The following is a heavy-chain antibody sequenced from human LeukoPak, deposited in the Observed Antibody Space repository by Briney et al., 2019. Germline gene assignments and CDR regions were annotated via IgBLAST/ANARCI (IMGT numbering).Heavy chain of an antibody. J-gene: IGHJ4*02. V-gene: IGHV3-7*01. CDR3: ARGGARYLDS. CDR2: MKEDGSDI. Sequence: PGGSLRLSCVASGFSFSSYTMSWVRQAPGKGLEWVAKMKEDGSDIHYVDSVKGRFTICRDNAKNSLCLQTSSLRVEDTAVYYCARGGARYLDSWGQGILVTVSS. D-gene: IGHD3-9*01. CDR1: GFSFSSYT.